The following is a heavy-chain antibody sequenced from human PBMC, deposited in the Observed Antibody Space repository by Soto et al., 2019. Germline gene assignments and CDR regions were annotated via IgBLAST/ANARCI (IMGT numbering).Heavy chain of an antibody. D-gene: IGHD3-3*01. CDR3: ARQNRYDFWRGYYTSNWFDP. J-gene: IGHJ5*02. Sequence: LGESLKISCKGSGYSFTSYWIGWVRQMPGKGLEWMGIIYPGDSDTRYSPSFQGQVTISADKSISTAYLQWSSLKASDTAMYYCARQNRYDFWRGYYTSNWFDPWAQGPRVTASS. V-gene: IGHV5-51*01. CDR1: GYSFTSYW. CDR2: IYPGDSDT.